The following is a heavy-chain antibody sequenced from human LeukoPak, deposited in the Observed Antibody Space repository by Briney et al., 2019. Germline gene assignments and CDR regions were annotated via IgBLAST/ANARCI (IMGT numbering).Heavy chain of an antibody. D-gene: IGHD3-3*01. Sequence: GGSLRLSCAACGFIVSSNYMSWVRQAPGKGLEWVSVIYSGGSTYYADSVKGRFTISRDNSMNTLYLQMNSLRAEDTAVYYCARNYDFWSGYYDYWGQGTLVTVSS. J-gene: IGHJ4*02. V-gene: IGHV3-66*02. CDR3: ARNYDFWSGYYDY. CDR2: IYSGGST. CDR1: GFIVSSNY.